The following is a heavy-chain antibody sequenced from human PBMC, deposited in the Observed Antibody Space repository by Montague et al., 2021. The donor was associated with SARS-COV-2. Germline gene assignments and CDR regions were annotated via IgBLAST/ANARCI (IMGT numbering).Heavy chain of an antibody. CDR3: ARDAYYFGTGRENHGALDA. V-gene: IGHV4-4*07. J-gene: IGHJ5*01. Sequence: SETLSLTCTVSGGSITPYGGSIGGYFWGWIRQPAGKGLEWIGSIYANCHFNYNTSLNDPVSTQMYTSKQEFSMRLISVTAADTAVYYCARDAYYFGTGRENHGALDAWGKGILVTVSS. D-gene: IGHD2/OR15-2a*01. CDR2: IYANCHF. CDR1: GGSITPYGGSIGGYF.